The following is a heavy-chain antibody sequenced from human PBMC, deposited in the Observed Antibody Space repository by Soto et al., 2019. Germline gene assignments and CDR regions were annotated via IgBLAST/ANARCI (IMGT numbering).Heavy chain of an antibody. V-gene: IGHV3-15*07. D-gene: IGHD3-22*01. CDR3: TTDYYGRSGYYTFGY. CDR1: GFTFSVAW. Sequence: EVQLVESGGGLVRPGGSLRLSCAASGFTFSVAWMNWVRQTPGKGLEWVGRIKSKADGGAADYAAPVKGRFTISRDDSKNTRSLQMNILKTEDTAEYYCTTDYYGRSGYYTFGYWGQGTLVTVSS. J-gene: IGHJ4*02. CDR2: IKSKADGGAA.